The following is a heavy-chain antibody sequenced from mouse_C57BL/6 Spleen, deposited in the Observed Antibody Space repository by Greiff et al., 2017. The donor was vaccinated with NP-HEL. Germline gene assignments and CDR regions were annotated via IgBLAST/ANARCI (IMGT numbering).Heavy chain of an antibody. Sequence: VQLQQSGPELVKPGASVKISCKASGYAFSSSWMNWVKQRPGKGLEWIGRIYPGDGDTNYNGKFKGKATLTADKSSSTAYMQLSSLTSEDSAVYFCARGVSGTSWFAYLGQGTLVTVSA. CDR2: IYPGDGDT. J-gene: IGHJ3*01. D-gene: IGHD4-1*01. CDR3: ARGVSGTSWFAY. V-gene: IGHV1-82*01. CDR1: GYAFSSSW.